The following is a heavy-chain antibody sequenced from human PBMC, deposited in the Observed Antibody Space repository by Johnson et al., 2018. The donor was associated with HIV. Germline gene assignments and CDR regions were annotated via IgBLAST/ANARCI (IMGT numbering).Heavy chain of an antibody. CDR1: GFTFSNYG. D-gene: IGHD1-14*01. J-gene: IGHJ3*02. Sequence: HVQFVESGGGVVQPGRSLRLSCAASGFTFSNYGMHWVRQAPGKGLEWVAVITFEGSDKYYADSVKGRVTISRDDSKNTLYLRLNSLRPEDSAVYYCAKDVSVGTPSGSFDIWGQGTRVTVSS. CDR3: AKDVSVGTPSGSFDI. V-gene: IGHV3-30*18. CDR2: ITFEGSDK.